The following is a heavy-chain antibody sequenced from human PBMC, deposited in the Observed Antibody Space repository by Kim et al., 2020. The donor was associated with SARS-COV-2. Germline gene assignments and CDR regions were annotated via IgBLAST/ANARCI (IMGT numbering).Heavy chain of an antibody. Sequence: EAVKGRCTLSKDNAKNSLYLQMNSLRDEETAVYYCATIAALFGYYYGMDVWGQGTTVTVSS. J-gene: IGHJ6*02. D-gene: IGHD6-6*01. CDR3: ATIAALFGYYYGMDV. V-gene: IGHV3-48*02.